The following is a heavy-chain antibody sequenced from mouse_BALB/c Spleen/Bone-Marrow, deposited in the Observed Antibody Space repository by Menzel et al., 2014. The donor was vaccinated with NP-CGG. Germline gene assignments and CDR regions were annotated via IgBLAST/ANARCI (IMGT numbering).Heavy chain of an antibody. CDR2: ISGYYGDA. CDR3: ARSGKVRNAMDY. Sequence: VQLHQSEAELVRPGVSVKISCKGYGYTFTDYAIHWVKQSHAKSLEWIGLISGYYGDAIYNQKFKGKATMTVDKSSSTANMDLARLTSEYSAIYYCARSGKVRNAMDYWGQGTSVTVPS. J-gene: IGHJ4*01. CDR1: GYTFTDYA. D-gene: IGHD2-14*01. V-gene: IGHV1S137*01.